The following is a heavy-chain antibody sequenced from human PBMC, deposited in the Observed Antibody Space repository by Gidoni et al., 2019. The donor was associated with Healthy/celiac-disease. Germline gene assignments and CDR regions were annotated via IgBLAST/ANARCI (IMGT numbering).Heavy chain of an antibody. CDR1: GGSFSGYY. Sequence: QVQLQQWGAGLLKPSETLSLTCAVYGGSFSGYYWSWIRQPPGKGLEWIGEINHSGSTNYNPSLKSRVTISVDTSKNQFSLKLSSVTAADTAVYYCARGDWTTNGMDVWGQGTTVTVSS. CDR2: INHSGST. D-gene: IGHD4-4*01. J-gene: IGHJ6*02. V-gene: IGHV4-34*01. CDR3: ARGDWTTNGMDV.